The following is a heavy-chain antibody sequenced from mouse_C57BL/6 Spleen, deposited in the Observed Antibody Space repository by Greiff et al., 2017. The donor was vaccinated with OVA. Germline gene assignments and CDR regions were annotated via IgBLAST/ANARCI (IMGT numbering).Heavy chain of an antibody. J-gene: IGHJ2*01. D-gene: IGHD4-1*01. Sequence: EESGPGLVKPSQSLSLTCSVTGYSITSGYYWNWIRQFPGNKLEWMGYISYDGSNNYNPSLKNRISITRDTSKNQFFLKLNSVTTEDTATYYCARNGNSDYWGQGTTLTVSS. CDR2: ISYDGSN. CDR1: GYSITSGYY. CDR3: ARNGNSDY. V-gene: IGHV3-6*01.